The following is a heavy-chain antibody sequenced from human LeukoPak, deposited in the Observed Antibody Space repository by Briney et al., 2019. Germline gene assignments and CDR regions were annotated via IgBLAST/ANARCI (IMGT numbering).Heavy chain of an antibody. J-gene: IGHJ6*04. D-gene: IGHD6-19*01. CDR1: GFTFSSYS. CDR2: ISNTNAI. Sequence: GGSLRLSCAASGFTFSSYSMNWVRQSPGKGLEWVSSISNTNAIFYADSVKGRFTISRDNARNSLYLQMNSLRVEDTAVYYCARGGSSGWYVDVWGRGTTVTVSS. V-gene: IGHV3-69-1*01. CDR3: ARGGSSGWYVDV.